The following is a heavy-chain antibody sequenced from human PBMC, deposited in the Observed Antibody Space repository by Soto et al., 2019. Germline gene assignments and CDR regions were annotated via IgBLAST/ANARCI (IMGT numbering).Heavy chain of an antibody. V-gene: IGHV3-11*01. D-gene: IGHD5-12*01. CDR3: ARMGSGSDFVL. Sequence: QVQMVESGGGLVKPGGSLRLSCAVSGFSLSDYYMSWIRQAPGKGLEWVSKISSSGATTDYADSVKGRFTISRDNAKKSLYLQMNSLRVEDMAVYYCARMGSGSDFVLWGQGTLVTVSS. J-gene: IGHJ4*02. CDR2: ISSSGATT. CDR1: GFSLSDYY.